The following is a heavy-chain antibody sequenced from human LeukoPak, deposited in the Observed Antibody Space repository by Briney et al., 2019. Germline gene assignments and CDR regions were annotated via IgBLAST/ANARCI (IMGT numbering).Heavy chain of an antibody. CDR3: ARDPGASRGTTNWFDP. J-gene: IGHJ5*02. V-gene: IGHV1-2*02. CDR2: INPNSGGT. CDR1: GYTFTGYY. D-gene: IGHD1-1*01. Sequence: ASVNVSCKASGYTFTGYYMHWVRQAPGQGLEWMGWINPNSGGTNYAQKFQGRVTMTRDTSISTAYMELSRLRSDDTAVYYCARDPGASRGTTNWFDPWGQGTLVTVSS.